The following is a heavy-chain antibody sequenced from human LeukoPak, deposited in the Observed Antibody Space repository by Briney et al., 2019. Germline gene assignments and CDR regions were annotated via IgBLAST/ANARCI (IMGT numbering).Heavy chain of an antibody. V-gene: IGHV4-59*11. CDR3: ARRGVTASNWFDP. D-gene: IGHD3-10*01. J-gene: IGHJ5*02. CDR2: ISYIGST. Sequence: SETLSLTCAVSDDSFSSHYWTWIRQPPGKGLEWIGYISYIGSTNYNPSLKSRVTISIDTSKNQFSLKLSSVTAADTAVYYCARRGVTASNWFDPWGQGTLVTVSS. CDR1: DDSFSSHY.